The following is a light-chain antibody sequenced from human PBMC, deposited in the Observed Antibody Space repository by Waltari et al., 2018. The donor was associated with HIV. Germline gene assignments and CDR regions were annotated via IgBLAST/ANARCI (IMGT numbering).Light chain of an antibody. J-gene: IGLJ2*01. Sequence: SSVLTQTPSVSVAPGQTARITCGGDNIGNRRFHLDQQKPGQAPVMVVYDDIDRPSGIPERFSGARSGNTATLTISRVEVGDEDDYYCQVWDTNSDHRVFGGGTKLTVL. V-gene: IGLV3-21*02. CDR1: NIGNRR. CDR3: QVWDTNSDHRV. CDR2: DDI.